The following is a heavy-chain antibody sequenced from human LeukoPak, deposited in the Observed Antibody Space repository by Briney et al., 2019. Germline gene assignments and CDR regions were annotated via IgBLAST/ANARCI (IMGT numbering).Heavy chain of an antibody. D-gene: IGHD3-16*01. CDR3: ARSGLRSNYYYYYYMDV. V-gene: IGHV1-8*01. J-gene: IGHJ6*03. CDR1: GYTFTSYD. Sequence: ASVKVSCKASGYTFTSYDINWVRQATGQGLEWMGWMNPNSGNTGYAQKFQGRVTMTRNTSISTAYMELSSLRSEDTAVYYCARSGLRSNYYYYYYMDVWGKGTTVTVSS. CDR2: MNPNSGNT.